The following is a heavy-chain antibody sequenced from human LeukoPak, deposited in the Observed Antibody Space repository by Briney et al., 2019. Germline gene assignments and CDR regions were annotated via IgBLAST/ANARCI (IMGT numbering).Heavy chain of an antibody. V-gene: IGHV4-39*01. Sequence: SSETLSLTCTVSGGSISSSSYYWGWIRQPPGKGLEWIGSIYYSGSTYYNPSLKSRVTISVDTSKNQFSLKLSSVTAADTAVYYCARREQLGLFDYWGQGTLVTVSS. J-gene: IGHJ4*02. D-gene: IGHD6-13*01. CDR2: IYYSGST. CDR1: GGSISSSSYY. CDR3: ARREQLGLFDY.